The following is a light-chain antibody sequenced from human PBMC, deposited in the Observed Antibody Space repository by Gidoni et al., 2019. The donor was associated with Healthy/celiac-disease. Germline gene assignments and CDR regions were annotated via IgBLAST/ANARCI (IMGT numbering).Light chain of an antibody. J-gene: IGLJ2*01. CDR1: SPNLGSNY. CDR2: RNN. CDR3: AAWDDSLSGVV. V-gene: IGLV1-47*01. Sequence: QSVLTQPPSESGTPGQRVTISCSGSSPNLGSNYVYWYQQLPGTAPKLLIYRNNQRPSGVSDRFSGSNSGTSASLAISGLRSEDEADYYCAAWDDSLSGVVFGGGTKLTVL.